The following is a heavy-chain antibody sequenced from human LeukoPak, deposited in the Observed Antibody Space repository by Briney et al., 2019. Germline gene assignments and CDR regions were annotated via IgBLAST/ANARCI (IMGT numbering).Heavy chain of an antibody. Sequence: GGSLRLSCVASGFTFDDYALYWVRQAPGKGLKWVSGISWNSGTIGYADSVKGRFTISRDNAKNSLYLQMNSLRAEDTAVYYCARDNIVVVPAAPGYWGQGTLVTVSS. J-gene: IGHJ4*02. CDR2: ISWNSGTI. CDR1: GFTFDDYA. V-gene: IGHV3-9*01. D-gene: IGHD2-2*01. CDR3: ARDNIVVVPAAPGY.